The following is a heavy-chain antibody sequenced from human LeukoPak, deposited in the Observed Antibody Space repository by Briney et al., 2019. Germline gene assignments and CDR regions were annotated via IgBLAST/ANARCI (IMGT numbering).Heavy chain of an antibody. J-gene: IGHJ5*02. D-gene: IGHD1-7*01. CDR3: ARAARYNWNYYNWFDP. V-gene: IGHV4-34*01. Sequence: SETLSLTCAVYGGSFSGYYWSWNRQPPGKGLEWIGEINHSGSTNYNPSLKSRVTISVDTSKNQFSLKLSSVTAADTAVYYCARAARYNWNYYNWFDPWGQGTLVTVSS. CDR1: GGSFSGYY. CDR2: INHSGST.